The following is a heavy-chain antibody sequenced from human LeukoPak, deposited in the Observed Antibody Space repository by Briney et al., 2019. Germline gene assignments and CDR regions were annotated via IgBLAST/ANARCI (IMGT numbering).Heavy chain of an antibody. CDR2: IKQDGSEK. V-gene: IGHV3-7*01. D-gene: IGHD1-26*01. CDR1: GFTFSSYW. J-gene: IGHJ4*02. CDR3: AKAQGWELPYYFDY. Sequence: SLRLSCAASGFTFSSYWMSWVRQAPGKGLEWVANIKQDGSEKYYADSVKGRFTISRDNPKNTLYLQMNSLRAEDTAVYYCAKAQGWELPYYFDYWGQGTLVTVSS.